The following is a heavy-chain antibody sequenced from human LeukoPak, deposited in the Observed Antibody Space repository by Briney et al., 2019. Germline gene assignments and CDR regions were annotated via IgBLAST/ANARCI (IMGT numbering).Heavy chain of an antibody. D-gene: IGHD3-10*02. CDR1: GFTFSSYW. CDR3: AELGITMIGGV. V-gene: IGHV3-7*01. J-gene: IGHJ6*04. Sequence: RSGGSLRLSCAASGFTFSSYWMTWVRQAPGKGLEWVANINQDGSEKHYVDSMKGRFTISRDNAKNSLYLQMNSLRAEDTAVYYCAELGITMIGGVWGKGTTVTISS. CDR2: INQDGSEK.